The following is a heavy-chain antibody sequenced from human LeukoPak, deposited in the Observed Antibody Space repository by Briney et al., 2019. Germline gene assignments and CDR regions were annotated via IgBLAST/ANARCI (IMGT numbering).Heavy chain of an antibody. D-gene: IGHD3-22*01. CDR3: ARYYYDSSGYYYFDY. CDR1: GVSISSGACY. J-gene: IGHJ4*02. V-gene: IGHV4-31*03. CDR2: IYYSGST. Sequence: SETLSLTCTVSGVSISSGACYWSWIRQHPGKGLEWIGHIYYSGSTYYNPSLRSRVIISVDTSKNQFSLKLSSVTAADTAVYYCARYYYDSSGYYYFDYWGQGTLVTVSS.